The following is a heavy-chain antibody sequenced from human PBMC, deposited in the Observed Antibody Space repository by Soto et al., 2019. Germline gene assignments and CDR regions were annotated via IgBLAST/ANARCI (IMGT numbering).Heavy chain of an antibody. J-gene: IGHJ4*02. CDR3: VLSPWGVRGVIINRFDY. CDR1: GGSISRYY. D-gene: IGHD3-10*01. V-gene: IGHV4-59*08. Sequence: SETLSLTCTVSGGSISRYYWSWIRQPPGKGLEWIGYIYYTGSTNYNPSLKSRVTISVDTSKTQFSLKLSSVTAADTAVYYCVLSPWGVRGVIINRFDYWGQGTLVTVSS. CDR2: IYYTGST.